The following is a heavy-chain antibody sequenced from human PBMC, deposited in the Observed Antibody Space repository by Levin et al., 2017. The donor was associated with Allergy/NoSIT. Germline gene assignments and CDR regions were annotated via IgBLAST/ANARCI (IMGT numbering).Heavy chain of an antibody. D-gene: IGHD4-17*01. V-gene: IGHV3-48*02. Sequence: LSLTCAASGFTFSSYTMNWVRQAPGKGLECISYISSVSSSVYYTDSVKGRFTISRDNAKNSLYLQMNSLRDDDTAVYYCARGGHYGDYVGYWGQGTLVTVSS. CDR3: ARGGHYGDYVGY. J-gene: IGHJ4*02. CDR1: GFTFSSYT. CDR2: ISSVSSSV.